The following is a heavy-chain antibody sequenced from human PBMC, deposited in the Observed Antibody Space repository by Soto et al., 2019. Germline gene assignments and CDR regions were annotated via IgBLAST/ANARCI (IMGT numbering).Heavy chain of an antibody. D-gene: IGHD2-2*01. V-gene: IGHV1-69*01. CDR1: GDTFTRYG. CDR3: ARGQYRHSRAYSYDCVLEV. J-gene: IGHJ6*01. CDR2: IIPIFGTT. Sequence: QVQLVQSGAEVKKPGSSVKVSCKASGDTFTRYGVSWVRQAPGQGLEWMGGIIPIFGTTNYAQKVQDRGTISADGATSRAYAGLSRLRSEDTAGYYGARGQYRHSRAYSYDCVLEVW.